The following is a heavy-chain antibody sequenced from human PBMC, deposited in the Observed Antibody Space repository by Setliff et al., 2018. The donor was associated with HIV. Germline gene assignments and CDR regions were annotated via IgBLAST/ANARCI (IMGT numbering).Heavy chain of an antibody. Sequence: PSETLSLTCAVSGASISNSNWWSWVRQPPRKGLEWTGEIYHSGSTYYNPSLKSRVTISVDTSKNQFSLKLPSVTAADTAVYYCARTHRYCSGKSCSKVSFDSWGQGALVTVSS. V-gene: IGHV4-4*02. CDR3: ARTHRYCSGKSCSKVSFDS. CDR2: IYHSGST. CDR1: GASISNSNW. D-gene: IGHD2-15*01. J-gene: IGHJ4*02.